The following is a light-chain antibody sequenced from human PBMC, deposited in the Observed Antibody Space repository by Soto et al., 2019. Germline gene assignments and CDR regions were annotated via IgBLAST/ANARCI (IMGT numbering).Light chain of an antibody. J-gene: IGKJ4*01. CDR1: QSVDSTY. CDR2: GAS. V-gene: IGKV3D-20*02. CDR3: QHRTNWPPALT. Sequence: EIVLTPSPGTLSLSPGERATLSCRASQSVDSTYLAWYQQKPGQAPRLLIYGASNRATGIPDRFSGSGSGTDFTLTISRLEPEDFAVYYCQHRTNWPPALTFAGGTKVDIK.